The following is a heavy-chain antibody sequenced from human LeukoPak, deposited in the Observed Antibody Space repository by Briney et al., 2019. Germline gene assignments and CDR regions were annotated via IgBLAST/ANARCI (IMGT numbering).Heavy chain of an antibody. CDR2: IWYDGSNK. D-gene: IGHD3-3*02. Sequence: GGSLRLSCAASGFTFSSYGMHWVRQAPGKGLEWVAVIWYDGSNKYYADSVKGRFTISRDNSKNTLYLQMNSLRAEDTAVYYCASYVLGDAFDIWGQGTMVTVSS. V-gene: IGHV3-33*01. J-gene: IGHJ3*02. CDR1: GFTFSSYG. CDR3: ASYVLGDAFDI.